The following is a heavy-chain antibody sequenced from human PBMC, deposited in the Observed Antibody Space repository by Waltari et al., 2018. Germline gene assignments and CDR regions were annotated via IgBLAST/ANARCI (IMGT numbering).Heavy chain of an antibody. Sequence: QVQLAESGGGVVQPGGSLRLSCAASGFTFSDYAMHWVRQAPGKGLEWVTLITYDGSNKYYADSVKGRFTISRDDSKNTLHVQMNSLRDEDTAIYYCARERRGYYAEYWGQGTLVTVSS. CDR1: GFTFSDYA. CDR2: ITYDGSNK. CDR3: ARERRGYYAEY. J-gene: IGHJ4*02. V-gene: IGHV3-30*02.